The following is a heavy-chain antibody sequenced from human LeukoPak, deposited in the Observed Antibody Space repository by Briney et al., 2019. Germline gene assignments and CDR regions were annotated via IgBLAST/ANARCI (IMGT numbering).Heavy chain of an antibody. Sequence: PGGSLRLSCTASGFTFTTYSMNWVRQAPGKGLEWVSSISSSSSYISYADSVKGRFTISRDNAKNSLYLQMNSLRAEDTAVYYCARDRSSTSMKYAFDIWGQGTMVTVSS. V-gene: IGHV3-21*01. CDR2: ISSSSSYI. CDR1: GFTFTTYS. CDR3: ARDRSSTSMKYAFDI. J-gene: IGHJ3*02. D-gene: IGHD2-2*01.